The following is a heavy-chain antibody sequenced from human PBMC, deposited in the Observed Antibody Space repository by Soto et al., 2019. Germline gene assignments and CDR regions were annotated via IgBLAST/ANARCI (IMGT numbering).Heavy chain of an antibody. J-gene: IGHJ6*02. V-gene: IGHV4-34*01. Sequence: QVQLQQWGAGLLKPSETLSLTCAVYGGSFSGYYWSWIRQPPGKGLEWIGEINHSGSTNYNPSLTSRVTISVDPSKHPFSLDPSSVTAPDTAVYYCARVTGRYYSGMDVWGQGTTVTFSS. CDR3: ARVTGRYYSGMDV. CDR1: GGSFSGYY. CDR2: INHSGST.